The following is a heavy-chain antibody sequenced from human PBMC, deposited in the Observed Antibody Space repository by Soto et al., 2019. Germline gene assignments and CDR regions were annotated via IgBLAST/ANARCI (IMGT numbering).Heavy chain of an antibody. CDR1: GGSISSGGYY. D-gene: IGHD3-3*01. CDR3: ARAPYYDFWTSFYYFDY. CDR2: IYYSGST. J-gene: IGHJ4*02. Sequence: QVQLQESGPGLVKPSQTLSLTCTVSGGSISSGGYYWSWIRQHPGKGLEWIGYIYYSGSTYYNPSLKSRVTISVDTSKNTFSLKLSSVTAAYTAVYYCARAPYYDFWTSFYYFDYWGQGTLVTVSS. V-gene: IGHV4-31*03.